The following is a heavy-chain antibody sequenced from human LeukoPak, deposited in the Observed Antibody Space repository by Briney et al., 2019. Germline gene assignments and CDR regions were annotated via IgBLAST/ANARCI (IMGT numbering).Heavy chain of an antibody. J-gene: IGHJ6*02. CDR3: AILSWGMDV. D-gene: IGHD2-8*02. CDR2: ISSSGSTI. CDR1: GFTFSSYE. Sequence: QSGGSLRLSCAASGFTFSSYEMNWVRQAPGKGLEWVSYISSSGSTIYYADSVKGRFTISRDNAKNSLYLQMNSLRAEDTAVYYCAILSWGMDVWGQGTTATVSS. V-gene: IGHV3-48*03.